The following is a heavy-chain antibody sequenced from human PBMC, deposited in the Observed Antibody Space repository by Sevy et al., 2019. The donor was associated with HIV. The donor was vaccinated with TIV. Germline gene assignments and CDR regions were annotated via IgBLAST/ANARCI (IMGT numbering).Heavy chain of an antibody. D-gene: IGHD3-22*01. V-gene: IGHV4-4*07. CDR1: GGSISSYY. CDR2: IYTSGST. J-gene: IGHJ3*02. CDR3: ARDYYYDSSGYYWGPDAFDI. Sequence: SETLSLTCTVSGGSISSYYWSWIRQPAGKGLEWIGRIYTSGSTNYNPSLKSRVTMSVDTSKNQFSLKLSSVTAADTAVYYCARDYYYDSSGYYWGPDAFDIWGQGTMVTVSS.